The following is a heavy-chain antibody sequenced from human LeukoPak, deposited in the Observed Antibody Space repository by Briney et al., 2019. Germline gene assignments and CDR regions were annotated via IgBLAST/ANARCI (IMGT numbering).Heavy chain of an antibody. D-gene: IGHD6-13*01. V-gene: IGHV3-30*18. CDR1: AFTFNNYG. Sequence: GGSLRLSCAASAFTFNNYGMHWVRQAPGKGLEWVAVISYDGSYKYYTDSVKGRFTISRDNSKNTPHLQMNSLRADDTAVYYCAKSLSDGYDYWGQGTPVTVSS. CDR3: AKSLSDGYDY. J-gene: IGHJ4*02. CDR2: ISYDGSYK.